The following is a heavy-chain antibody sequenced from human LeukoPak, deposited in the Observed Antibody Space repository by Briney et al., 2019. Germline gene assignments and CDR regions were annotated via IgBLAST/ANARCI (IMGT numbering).Heavy chain of an antibody. V-gene: IGHV4-38-2*02. CDR2: IYHSGST. CDR3: ARVYVEYQLRVFDY. D-gene: IGHD2-2*01. CDR1: GYSISSGYY. J-gene: IGHJ4*02. Sequence: SETLSLTCTVSGYSISSGYYWGWIRQPPVKGLEWNGSIYHSGSTYYNPSLTSRVTIAVDTSKNQFSLKLRSVTAADTAVYYGARVYVEYQLRVFDYWGQGTLVTVSS.